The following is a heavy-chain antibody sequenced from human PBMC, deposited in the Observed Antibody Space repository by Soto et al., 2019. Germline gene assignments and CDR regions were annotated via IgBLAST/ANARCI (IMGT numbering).Heavy chain of an antibody. Sequence: SETLSLTCTVSGGSISSGDYYWSWIRQPPGKGLEWIGYIYYSGSTYYNPSLKSRVTISVDTSKNQFSLKLSSVTAADTAVYYCVSAMVVTQNWFDPWGQGTLVTVSS. J-gene: IGHJ5*02. V-gene: IGHV4-30-4*01. CDR3: VSAMVVTQNWFDP. CDR1: GGSISSGDYY. D-gene: IGHD2-21*02. CDR2: IYYSGST.